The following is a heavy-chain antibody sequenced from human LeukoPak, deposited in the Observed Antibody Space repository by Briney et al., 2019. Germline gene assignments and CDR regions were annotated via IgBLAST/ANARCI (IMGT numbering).Heavy chain of an antibody. CDR2: INHSGST. V-gene: IGHV4-34*01. J-gene: IGHJ4*02. D-gene: IGHD3-22*01. CDR3: ARGVYYASSGYTYFDY. CDR1: GGSFSGYY. Sequence: SETLSLACAVYGGSFSGYYWSWIRQPPGKGLEWIGEINHSGSTNYNPSLKSRVTISVDTSKNQFSLKLSSVTAADTAVYYCARGVYYASSGYTYFDYWGQGTLVTVSS.